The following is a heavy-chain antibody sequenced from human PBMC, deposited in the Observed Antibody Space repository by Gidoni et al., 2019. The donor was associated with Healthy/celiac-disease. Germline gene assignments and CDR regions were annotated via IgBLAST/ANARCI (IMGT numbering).Heavy chain of an antibody. D-gene: IGHD2-2*01. CDR2: INHSGST. CDR1: GGSFSGYY. Sequence: QVQLQQWGAGLLKPSETLSLTCAVYGGSFSGYYLSWIRQPPGKGLEWIGEINHSGSTNYNPSLKSRVTISVDTSKNQFSLKLSSVTAADTAVYYCARGTHCSSTSCYLYYYYGMDVWGQGTTVTVSS. J-gene: IGHJ6*02. CDR3: ARGTHCSSTSCYLYYYYGMDV. V-gene: IGHV4-34*01.